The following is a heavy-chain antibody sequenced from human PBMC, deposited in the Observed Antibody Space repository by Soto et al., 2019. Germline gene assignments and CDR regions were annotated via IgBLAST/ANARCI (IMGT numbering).Heavy chain of an antibody. CDR3: ARQFLEWLYGAFDI. D-gene: IGHD3-3*01. CDR2: IYYSGST. J-gene: IGHJ3*02. CDR1: GGSISSSSYY. Sequence: SETLSLTCTVSGGSISSSSYYWGWIRQPPGKGLEWIGSIYYSGSTYYNPSLKSRVTISVDTSKNQFSLKLSSVTAADTAVYYCARQFLEWLYGAFDIWGQGTMVTVSS. V-gene: IGHV4-39*01.